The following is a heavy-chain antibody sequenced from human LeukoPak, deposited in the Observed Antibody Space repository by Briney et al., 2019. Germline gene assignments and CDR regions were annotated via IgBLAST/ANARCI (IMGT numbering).Heavy chain of an antibody. Sequence: KPSETLSLTCVVYGGSFSGYYWSWIRQPPGKGLEWIGEIDQSGTTNYNPSLKSRVSISVDTSKKQFSLTLTSMTAADTAVYYCARVPHYYFGYGYFDYWGQGTVIIVSS. D-gene: IGHD3-10*01. V-gene: IGHV4-34*01. CDR1: GGSFSGYY. J-gene: IGHJ4*02. CDR3: ARVPHYYFGYGYFDY. CDR2: IDQSGTT.